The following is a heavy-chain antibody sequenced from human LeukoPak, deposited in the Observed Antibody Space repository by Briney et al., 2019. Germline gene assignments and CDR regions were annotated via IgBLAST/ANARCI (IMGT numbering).Heavy chain of an antibody. J-gene: IGHJ4*02. V-gene: IGHV3-30-3*01. CDR2: ISYDGSNK. CDR3: ARGRWKTTVTENDY. CDR1: GFTFSSYA. D-gene: IGHD4-17*01. Sequence: GGSLRLSCAASGFTFSSYAMHWVRQAPGKGLEWVAVISYDGSNKYYADSVKGRFTISRDNSKNTLYLQMNSLRAEDTAVYYCARGRWKTTVTENDYWGQGTLVTVSS.